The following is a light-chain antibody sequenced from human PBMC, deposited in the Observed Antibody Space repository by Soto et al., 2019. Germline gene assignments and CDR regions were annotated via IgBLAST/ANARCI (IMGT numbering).Light chain of an antibody. CDR3: QQYDKSLPPVT. CDR1: RNVGTN. CDR2: GAS. J-gene: IGKJ4*01. Sequence: DIILTQSPATLSVSPGERATLSCRASRNVGTNLAWYQHNLGQSPRLLIYGASTRVTGVPTRFSGSGSGTGFTLIISYLKSEDLGVYYCQQYDKSLPPVTFGGGTKVEI. V-gene: IGKV3-15*01.